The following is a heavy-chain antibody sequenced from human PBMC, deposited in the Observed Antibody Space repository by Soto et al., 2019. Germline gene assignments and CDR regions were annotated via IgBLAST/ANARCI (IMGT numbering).Heavy chain of an antibody. CDR2: ISAYNGNT. Sequence: QVQLVQSGAEVKKPGASVKVSCKASGYTFTSYGISWVRQAPGQGLEWMGWISAYNGNTNYAQKLQGRVTMTTDTTTSTAYRELRSLRSDETAVYYCARSSGSAYWFDPWGQGTLVTVSS. V-gene: IGHV1-18*01. J-gene: IGHJ5*02. CDR1: GYTFTSYG. D-gene: IGHD6-6*01. CDR3: ARSSGSAYWFDP.